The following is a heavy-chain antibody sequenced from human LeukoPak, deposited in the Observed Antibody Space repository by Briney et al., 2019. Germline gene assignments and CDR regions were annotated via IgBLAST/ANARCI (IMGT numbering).Heavy chain of an antibody. V-gene: IGHV1-2*02. CDR2: FNANSGGR. CDR1: GYTFTGYY. Sequence: ASVKVSCKASGYTFTGYYMHWVRQAPGPRREWMGWFNANSGGRNYPQKLQARVTMPRDTSLRTAYLELSRLRSDDTDVYYCSRASVGVRAESIHLRVWGKGTTVTVSS. CDR3: SRASVGVRAESIHLRV. D-gene: IGHD2-2*01. J-gene: IGHJ6*04.